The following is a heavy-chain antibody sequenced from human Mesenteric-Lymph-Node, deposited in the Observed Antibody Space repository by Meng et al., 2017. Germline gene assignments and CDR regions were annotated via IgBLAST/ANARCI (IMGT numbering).Heavy chain of an antibody. Sequence: GSLRLSCAVYGGSFGPYYWSWIRQPPGKGLEWLGEVNHRGDADYNPSLKGRVTISLDTSKKQFSLMLTSVTAADSAVYYCAALTNLHTVDIWGQGTMVIVSS. CDR3: AALTNLHTVDI. D-gene: IGHD5-18*01. CDR1: GGSFGPYY. V-gene: IGHV4-34*01. CDR2: VNHRGDA. J-gene: IGHJ3*02.